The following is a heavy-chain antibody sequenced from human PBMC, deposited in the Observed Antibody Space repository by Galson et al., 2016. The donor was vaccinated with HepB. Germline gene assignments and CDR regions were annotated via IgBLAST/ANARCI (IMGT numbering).Heavy chain of an antibody. D-gene: IGHD4-17*01. J-gene: IGHJ4*02. CDR3: ARGFYGDYFDN. CDR2: INPNSGAT. V-gene: IGHV1-2*02. CDR1: GYTFSDYF. Sequence: SVKVSCKASGYTFSDYFIHWVRQAPGQGLEWMGWINPNSGATNYAQKFQGRVTVTRDASITTAYLELTTMRSDDTAVYYCARGFYGDYFDNWGQGTLVTVSS.